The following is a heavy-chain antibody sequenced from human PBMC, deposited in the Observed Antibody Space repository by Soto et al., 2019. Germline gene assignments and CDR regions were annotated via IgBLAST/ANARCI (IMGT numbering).Heavy chain of an antibody. V-gene: IGHV3-30*18. CDR2: ISYDGSNK. CDR1: GFTFSNYG. D-gene: IGHD3-16*01. J-gene: IGHJ4*02. Sequence: QVQLVESGGGVVQPGRSLRLSCAASGFTFSNYGMHWVRQAPGKGLEWVAVISYDGSNKYYAVSVKGRFTISRDESKNTRYLEMNSLRAEDTAVYYCAKAEALVALGAYFALWGQGTLVTVSS. CDR3: AKAEALVALGAYFAL.